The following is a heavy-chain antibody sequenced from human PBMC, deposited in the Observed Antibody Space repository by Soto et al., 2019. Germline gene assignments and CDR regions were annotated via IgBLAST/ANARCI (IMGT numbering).Heavy chain of an antibody. Sequence: EVQLVESGGGLVQPGGSLRLSCAASGFTFSSYSMNWVRQAPGKGLEWVSYISSSSSTIYYADSVKGRSTNSRANAKTSLYLHMNRLRAEDTAVYYCARDGYDSSGYQTDFDYWGQGTLVTVSS. D-gene: IGHD3-22*01. CDR3: ARDGYDSSGYQTDFDY. CDR2: ISSSSSTI. V-gene: IGHV3-48*01. CDR1: GFTFSSYS. J-gene: IGHJ4*02.